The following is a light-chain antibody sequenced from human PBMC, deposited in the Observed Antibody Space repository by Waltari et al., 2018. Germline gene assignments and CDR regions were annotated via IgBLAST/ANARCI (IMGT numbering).Light chain of an antibody. V-gene: IGKV1-5*01. Sequence: DVQMTQSPSTLSASVGDRVTIPCRASYSISGWLAWYQQKPGKPPKLLIYDASILRSGVPSRFSGSGTGTDFTLTISSLQPDDFAIYYCQHYNTYSRTFGQGTKVEIK. CDR1: YSISGW. CDR2: DAS. J-gene: IGKJ1*01. CDR3: QHYNTYSRT.